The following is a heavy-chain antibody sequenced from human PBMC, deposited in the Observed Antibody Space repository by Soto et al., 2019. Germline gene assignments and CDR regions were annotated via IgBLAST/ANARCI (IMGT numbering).Heavy chain of an antibody. CDR1: GYSFTSYW. J-gene: IGHJ5*02. V-gene: IGHV5-10-1*01. D-gene: IGHD3-3*01. CDR2: IDPSDSYT. Sequence: GESLKISCKGSGYSFTSYWISWVRQMPGKGLEWMGRIDPSDSYTNYSPSFQGHVTISADKSISTAYLQWSSLRASDTAMYYCARVGITIFGGSAWFDPWGQGTLVTVSS. CDR3: ARVGITIFGGSAWFDP.